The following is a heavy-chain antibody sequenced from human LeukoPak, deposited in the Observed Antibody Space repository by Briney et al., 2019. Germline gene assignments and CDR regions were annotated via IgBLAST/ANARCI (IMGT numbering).Heavy chain of an antibody. CDR2: IIPIFGTA. D-gene: IGHD6-6*01. Sequence: SXVRQXXGXXXEWMGGIIPIFGTANYAQKFQGRVTITADESTSTAYMELSSLRSEDTAVYYCAGDLGGSSSSDYWGQGTLVTVSS. J-gene: IGHJ4*02. V-gene: IGHV1-69*01. CDR3: AGDLGGSSSSDY.